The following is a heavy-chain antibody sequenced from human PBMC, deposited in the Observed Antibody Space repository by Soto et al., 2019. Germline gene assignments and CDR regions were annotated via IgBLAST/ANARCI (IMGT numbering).Heavy chain of an antibody. V-gene: IGHV1-8*01. J-gene: IGHJ3*02. D-gene: IGHD1-1*01. CDR2: MNPNSGNT. Sequence: QVQLVQSGAEVKKPGASVKVSCKASGYTFTSYDINWVRQATGQGLEWMGWMNPNSGNTGDAQKYQGRVTMTRNTSISTAYMELSSLRSEDTAVYYCASVLRSRLERDAFDIWGQGTMVTVSS. CDR3: ASVLRSRLERDAFDI. CDR1: GYTFTSYD.